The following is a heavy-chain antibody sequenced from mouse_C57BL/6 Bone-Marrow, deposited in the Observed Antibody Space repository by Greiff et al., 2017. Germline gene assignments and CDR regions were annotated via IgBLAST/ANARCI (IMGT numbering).Heavy chain of an antibody. J-gene: IGHJ2*01. Sequence: QVQLQQPGAELVMPGASVKLSCKASGYTFTSYWMHWVKQRPGKGLEWIGEIDPSDSYTNYNQKFKGKSTLPVDKSSSTAYMQLSSLTSEDAAVYYCARGRLGYFDYWGQGTTLTVSS. CDR1: GYTFTSYW. V-gene: IGHV1-69*01. CDR3: ARGRLGYFDY. D-gene: IGHD4-1*01. CDR2: IDPSDSYT.